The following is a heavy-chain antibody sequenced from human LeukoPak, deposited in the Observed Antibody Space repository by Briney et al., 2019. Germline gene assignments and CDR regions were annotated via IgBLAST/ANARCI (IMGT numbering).Heavy chain of an antibody. D-gene: IGHD2-2*01. J-gene: IGHJ6*02. Sequence: ASIKVSCKASGYTFTNYGFSWVRQAPGQGLEWMGWISTYSGNTNYAQQLQGRVTMTSDTSTSTVYMELRSLRSDDTVVYYCARASCRSTSSHAPPLYGMDVWGQGTTVTVS. CDR1: GYTFTNYG. CDR2: ISTYSGNT. CDR3: ARASCRSTSSHAPPLYGMDV. V-gene: IGHV1-18*04.